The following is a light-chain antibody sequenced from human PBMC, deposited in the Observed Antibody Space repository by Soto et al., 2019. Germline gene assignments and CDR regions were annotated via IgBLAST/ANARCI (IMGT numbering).Light chain of an antibody. J-gene: IGKJ5*01. Sequence: DIQMTQSPSTLSASIGDTVTVACRASQGISNWLAWYQQKPGKAPKLLIYGASSLRSGVPSRFSGSGSGTDFTLTISSLQREDFATYYCQQSYSTPQTFGQGTRLEIK. CDR1: QGISNW. CDR2: GAS. CDR3: QQSYSTPQT. V-gene: IGKV1-39*01.